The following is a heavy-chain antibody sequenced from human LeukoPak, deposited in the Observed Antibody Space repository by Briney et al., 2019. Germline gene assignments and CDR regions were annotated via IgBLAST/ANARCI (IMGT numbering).Heavy chain of an antibody. Sequence: GGSLRLSCAASGFTFRSYAMHWVRQAPGKGLEWVAVISYDGSNKYYADSVKGRFTISRDNSKNTLYLQMNSLRAEDTAVYYCARDDCSSTSCYGWFDPWGQGTLVTVSS. CDR3: ARDDCSSTSCYGWFDP. J-gene: IGHJ5*02. V-gene: IGHV3-30*04. CDR2: ISYDGSNK. D-gene: IGHD2-2*01. CDR1: GFTFRSYA.